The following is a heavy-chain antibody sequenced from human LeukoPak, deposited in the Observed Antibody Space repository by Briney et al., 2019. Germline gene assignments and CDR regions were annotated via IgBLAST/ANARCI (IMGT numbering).Heavy chain of an antibody. CDR1: GDSVSSNSAA. D-gene: IGHD5-12*01. Sequence: SQTLSLTCAISGDSVSSNSAAWNWIRQSPSRGLEWLGRTYYRSKWYNDYAVSVKSRITINPDTSKNQFSLQLNSVTPEDTAVYYCAKDFRDGYNHPSYYFDSWGQGTLVTVSS. CDR2: TYYRSKWYN. CDR3: AKDFRDGYNHPSYYFDS. V-gene: IGHV6-1*01. J-gene: IGHJ4*02.